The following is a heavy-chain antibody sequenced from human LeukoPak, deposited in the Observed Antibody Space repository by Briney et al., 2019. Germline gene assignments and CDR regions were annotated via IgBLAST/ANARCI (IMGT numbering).Heavy chain of an antibody. Sequence: GSLILSCAASGFTFSSSAMSWVRQAPGKGLEGGSVISGSGGSTYYADSVKGRFTISRHNSNNTLYLQMNSLRAEDTAVYYCAKDLGDYNAPGGYWGQGTLVTVSS. V-gene: IGHV3-23*01. CDR1: GFTFSSSA. D-gene: IGHD3-9*01. CDR2: ISGSGGST. J-gene: IGHJ4*02. CDR3: AKDLGDYNAPGGY.